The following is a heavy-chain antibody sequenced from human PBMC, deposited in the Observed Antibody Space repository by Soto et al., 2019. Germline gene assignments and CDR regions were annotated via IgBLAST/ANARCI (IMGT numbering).Heavy chain of an antibody. V-gene: IGHV3-23*01. CDR1: TGYA. CDR3: AKDPSTGHADL. J-gene: IGHJ5*02. CDR2: ISPTGNT. D-gene: IGHD3-9*01. Sequence: PGGSLRLSCTALTGYAMSWVRRGPGKGLEWISTISPTGNTHYADSVEGRFTISRDDSKNTFYLQMNNLRADDTGVYYCAKDPSTGHADLWGQGTLITV.